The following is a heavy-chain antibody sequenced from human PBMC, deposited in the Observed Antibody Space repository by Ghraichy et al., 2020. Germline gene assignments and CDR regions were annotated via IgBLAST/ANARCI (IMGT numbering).Heavy chain of an antibody. Sequence: ESLNISCKGSGYSFTSYWIGWVRQMPGKGLEWMGIIYPGDSDTRYSPSFQSQVTISADKSISTAYLQWSSLKASDTAMYYCARPRVVVVADDAFDIWGQGTMVTVSS. D-gene: IGHD2-15*01. CDR3: ARPRVVVVADDAFDI. CDR2: IYPGDSDT. CDR1: GYSFTSYW. V-gene: IGHV5-51*01. J-gene: IGHJ3*02.